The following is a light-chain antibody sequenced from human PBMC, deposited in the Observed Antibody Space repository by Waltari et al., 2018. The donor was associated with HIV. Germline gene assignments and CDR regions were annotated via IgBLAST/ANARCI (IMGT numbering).Light chain of an antibody. CDR3: QQYDSGPRGIT. Sequence: DIVMTQSPPTLSVSPGQRVTLSCRASQRISAKVAWYQQRPGQAPRLLIYEAATRPTGIPARFSGSGSGTEFTLTISSLQSEDFATYFCQQYDSGPRGITFGQGTMLEIK. CDR1: QRISAK. J-gene: IGKJ2*01. CDR2: EAA. V-gene: IGKV3-15*01.